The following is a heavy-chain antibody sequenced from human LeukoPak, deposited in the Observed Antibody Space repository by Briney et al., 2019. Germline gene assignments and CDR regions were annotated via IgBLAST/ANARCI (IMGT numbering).Heavy chain of an antibody. CDR1: GGSFSGYY. CDR2: INHSGST. CDR3: ARGPPITMVRGVRNWFDP. Sequence: KSSETLSLTCAVYGGSFSGYYWSWIRQPPGKGLEWIGEINHSGSTNYNPSLKSRVTISVDTSKNQFSLKLSSVTAADTAVYYCARGPPITMVRGVRNWFDPWGQGTLVTVSS. V-gene: IGHV4-34*01. D-gene: IGHD3-10*01. J-gene: IGHJ5*02.